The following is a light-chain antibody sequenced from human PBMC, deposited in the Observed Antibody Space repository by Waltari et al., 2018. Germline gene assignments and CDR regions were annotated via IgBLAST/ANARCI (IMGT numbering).Light chain of an antibody. Sequence: QSVLTQPPSASGTPGQRVTISCSGSSSNIGSNYVYWYQQLPGTAPKLLIYRNNQRPSVVPDRFSGSKSGTSASLAISGLRSEDEADYYCAAWDDSLSDVVFGGGTKLTVL. CDR3: AAWDDSLSDVV. V-gene: IGLV1-47*01. CDR2: RNN. J-gene: IGLJ2*01. CDR1: SSNIGSNY.